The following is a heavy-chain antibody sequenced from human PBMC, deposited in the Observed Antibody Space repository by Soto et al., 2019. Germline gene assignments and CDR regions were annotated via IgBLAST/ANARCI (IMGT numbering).Heavy chain of an antibody. CDR3: ARDLRVNWFDP. CDR2: IWYDGSNK. CDR1: GFTFSSYG. J-gene: IGHJ5*02. Sequence: GGSLRLSCAASGFTFSSYGMHWVRQAPGKGLEWVAVIWYDGSNKYYADSVKGRFTISRDNSKNTLYLQMNSLRAEDTAVYYCARDLRVNWFDPWGQGTLVTVSS. D-gene: IGHD3-10*01. V-gene: IGHV3-33*01.